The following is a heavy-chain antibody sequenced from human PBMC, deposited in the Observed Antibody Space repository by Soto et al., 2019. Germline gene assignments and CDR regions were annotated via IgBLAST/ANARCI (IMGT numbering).Heavy chain of an antibody. J-gene: IGHJ6*02. CDR2: IYYSGST. V-gene: IGHV4-30-4*01. D-gene: IGHD5-18*01. Sequence: QVQLQESGPGLVKPSQTLSLTCTVSGGSISSGDYYWSWIRQPPGKGLEWIGYIYYSGSTYYNPSLKSRVTISVDTSKNQFSLKLSSVTAADTAVYYCARHVDTAMVEGLDYYYGMDVWGQGTTVTVSS. CDR3: ARHVDTAMVEGLDYYYGMDV. CDR1: GGSISSGDYY.